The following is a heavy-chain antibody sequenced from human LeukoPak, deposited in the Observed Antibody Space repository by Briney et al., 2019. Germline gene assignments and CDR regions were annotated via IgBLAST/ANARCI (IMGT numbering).Heavy chain of an antibody. CDR1: EFTVSSNY. CDR3: ARDRRDYYYYYGMDV. V-gene: IGHV3-53*01. J-gene: IGHJ6*02. Sequence: GGSLRLSCAASEFTVSSNYMSWVRQAPGKGLEWVSVIYSGGSTYYADSVKGRFTISRDNSKNTLYLQMNSLRAEDTAVYYCARDRRDYYYYYGMDVWGQGTTVTVSS. CDR2: IYSGGST.